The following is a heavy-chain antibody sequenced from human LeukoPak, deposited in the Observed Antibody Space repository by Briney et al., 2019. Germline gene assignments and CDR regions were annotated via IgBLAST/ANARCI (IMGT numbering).Heavy chain of an antibody. CDR2: ISWDGGST. Sequence: GGSLRLSCAASGFTFDDYSMHWVRQAPGKGLEWVSLISWDGGSTYYADSVKGRFTISRDNSKNSLFLQMNSLRTEDTALYYCAKSIWGLRDQIEYWGQGTLVTVSS. V-gene: IGHV3-43*01. J-gene: IGHJ4*02. CDR3: AKSIWGLRDQIEY. CDR1: GFTFDDYS. D-gene: IGHD4-17*01.